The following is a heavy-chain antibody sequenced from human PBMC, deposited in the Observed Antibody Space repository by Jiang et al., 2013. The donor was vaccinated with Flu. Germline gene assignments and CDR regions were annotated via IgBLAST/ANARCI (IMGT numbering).Heavy chain of an antibody. D-gene: IGHD6-19*01. CDR1: GYNFIGDY. CDR2: VNPNSGVT. CDR3: ARPKSSAWFYFEY. Sequence: SGAEVKKPGASVKVSCKASGYNFIGDYIHWVRQAPGQRLEWMGWVNPNSGVTSYEEKFEGRVTLTRDTSINTAYMELNGLKSDDTAMYFCARPKSSAWFYFEYWGQGTLVTVSS. V-gene: IGHV1-2*02. J-gene: IGHJ4*02.